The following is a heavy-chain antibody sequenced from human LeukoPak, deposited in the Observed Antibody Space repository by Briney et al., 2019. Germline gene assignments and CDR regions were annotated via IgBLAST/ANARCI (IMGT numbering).Heavy chain of an antibody. CDR2: IYWDDDK. V-gene: IGHV2-5*02. CDR1: GFSLSTSGVG. J-gene: IGHJ5*02. D-gene: IGHD6-13*01. Sequence: SGPTLVKPTQTLTLTCTFSGFSLSTSGVGVGWIRQPPGKALEWLALIYWDDDKRYSPSLKSRLTITKDTSKNQVVLTMTNMDPVDTATYYCAHRGPSIAAAGTVWFDPWGQGTLVTVSS. CDR3: AHRGPSIAAAGTVWFDP.